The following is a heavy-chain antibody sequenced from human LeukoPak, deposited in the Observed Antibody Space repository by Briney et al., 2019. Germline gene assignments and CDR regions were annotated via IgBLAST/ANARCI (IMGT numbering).Heavy chain of an antibody. J-gene: IGHJ5*02. V-gene: IGHV4-59*01. CDR2: IYYSGNT. Sequence: SETLSLTCTVSGGSISSYYWNWIRQPPGKGLEWIGYIYYSGNTDYNPSLKSRLTISVDTSENQLSLKLASVTAADTAVYYCARGGRRAPRNWFDPWGQGTLVTVSS. D-gene: IGHD5-24*01. CDR3: ARGGRRAPRNWFDP. CDR1: GGSISSYY.